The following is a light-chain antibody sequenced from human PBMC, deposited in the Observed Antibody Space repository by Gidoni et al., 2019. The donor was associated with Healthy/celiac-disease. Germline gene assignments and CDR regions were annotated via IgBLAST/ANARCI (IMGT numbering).Light chain of an antibody. CDR2: QDS. CDR3: QAWDSSTAYWV. CDR1: KLGDKY. V-gene: IGLV3-1*01. Sequence: SYELTQPPSVSVSPGQTASITCSGDKLGDKYACWSQQKPGQSPVLVIYQDSKRPSGIPERFSGSNAGNTATLTISGTQAMDEAYYYCQAWDSSTAYWVFGGGTKLTVL. J-gene: IGLJ3*02.